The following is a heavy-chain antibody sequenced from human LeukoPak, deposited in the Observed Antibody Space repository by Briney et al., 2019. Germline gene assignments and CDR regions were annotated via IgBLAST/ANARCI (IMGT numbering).Heavy chain of an antibody. Sequence: GRSLRLSCAASGFTFSSYGMHWVRQAPGKGLEWVAVIWYDGSNKYYADSVKGRFTISRDNSKNTLYLQMNSLRAEDTAVCYCARDEGSSGWYGYWGQGTLVTVSS. CDR3: ARDEGSSGWYGY. CDR1: GFTFSSYG. CDR2: IWYDGSNK. J-gene: IGHJ4*02. V-gene: IGHV3-33*01. D-gene: IGHD6-19*01.